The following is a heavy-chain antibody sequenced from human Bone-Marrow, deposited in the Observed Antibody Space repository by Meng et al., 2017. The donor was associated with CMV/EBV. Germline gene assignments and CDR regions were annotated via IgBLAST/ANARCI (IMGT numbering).Heavy chain of an antibody. V-gene: IGHV1-2*02. CDR3: AREVVVVIPDIYYYYGMDV. J-gene: IGHJ6*02. CDR1: GYTFTGYY. Sequence: ASVKVSCKASGYTFTGYYMHWVRQAPGQGLEWMGWINPNSGGTNYAQKLQGRVTMTTDTSTSTAYMELRSLRSDDTAVYYCAREVVVVIPDIYYYYGMDVWGQGTTVTVSS. D-gene: IGHD2-21*01. CDR2: INPNSGGT.